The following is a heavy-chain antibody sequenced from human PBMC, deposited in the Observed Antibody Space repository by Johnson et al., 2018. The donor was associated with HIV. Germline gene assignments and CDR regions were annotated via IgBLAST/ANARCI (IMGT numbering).Heavy chain of an antibody. Sequence: VQLVESGGGLVKPGGSLRLSCAATGFTFSNAWMSWVRQVPGKGLEWVGRIRSKTDGETTDYAAPVEGRFTISRDDSKNTLYLQMNSLRAEDTAVYYCARYSITIFGVVISDAFDIWGQGTMVTVSS. D-gene: IGHD3-3*01. J-gene: IGHJ3*02. CDR2: IRSKTDGETT. V-gene: IGHV3-15*01. CDR1: GFTFSNAW. CDR3: ARYSITIFGVVISDAFDI.